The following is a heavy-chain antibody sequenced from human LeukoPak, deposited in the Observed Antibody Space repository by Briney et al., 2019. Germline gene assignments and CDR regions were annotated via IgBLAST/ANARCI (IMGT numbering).Heavy chain of an antibody. Sequence: ASVKVSCKASGYTFTGYYMHWVRQAPGQGLEWVGWIHPNSGGTNYAQKFQGRVTVTRDTSISTAYMELSRLRSDDTAVYYCARGPRAAAGYYFYMDVWGKGTTVTVSS. D-gene: IGHD6-13*01. CDR3: ARGPRAAAGYYFYMDV. V-gene: IGHV1-2*02. J-gene: IGHJ6*03. CDR2: IHPNSGGT. CDR1: GYTFTGYY.